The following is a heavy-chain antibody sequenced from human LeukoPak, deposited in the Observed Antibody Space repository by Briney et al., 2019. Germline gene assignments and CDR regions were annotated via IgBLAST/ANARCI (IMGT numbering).Heavy chain of an antibody. J-gene: IGHJ6*02. CDR1: GGTFSSYA. Sequence: EASVKVSCKASGGTFSSYAISWVRQAPGQGLEWMGRIIPILGIANYAQKFQGRVTITADKSTGTAYMELSSLRSEDTAVYYCARDLGRMTTTYGMDVWGQGTTVTVSS. CDR2: IIPILGIA. D-gene: IGHD4-11*01. CDR3: ARDLGRMTTTYGMDV. V-gene: IGHV1-69*04.